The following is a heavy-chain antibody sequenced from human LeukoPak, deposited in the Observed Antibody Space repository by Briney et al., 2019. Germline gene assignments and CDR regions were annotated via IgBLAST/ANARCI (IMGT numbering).Heavy chain of an antibody. D-gene: IGHD3-22*01. J-gene: IGHJ4*02. CDR1: XYTFTGYY. V-gene: IGHV1-2*06. CDR2: INAKRGGT. Sequence: ASVXXXXKASXYTFTGYYMHGVGQAPGQGGEGVGRINAKRGGTKYAQKFQGRVTITRETAISTAYMEVSRLRCDDTAVYYCARVLYYYDSSGLRPLGYWGQGTLVTVSS. CDR3: ARVLYYYDSSGLRPLGY.